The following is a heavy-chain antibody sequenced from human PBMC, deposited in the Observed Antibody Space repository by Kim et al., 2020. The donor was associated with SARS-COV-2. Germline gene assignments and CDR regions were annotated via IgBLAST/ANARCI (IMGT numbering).Heavy chain of an antibody. D-gene: IGHD6-6*01. V-gene: IGHV4-4*02. Sequence: SETLSLTCAVSGGSISSSNWWSWVRQPPGKGLEWIGEIYHSGSTNYNPSLKSRVTISVDKSKNQFSLKLSSVTAADTAVYYCSAHQPYYYYGMDVWGQGTTVTVSS. CDR2: IYHSGST. CDR3: SAHQPYYYYGMDV. CDR1: GGSISSSNW. J-gene: IGHJ6*02.